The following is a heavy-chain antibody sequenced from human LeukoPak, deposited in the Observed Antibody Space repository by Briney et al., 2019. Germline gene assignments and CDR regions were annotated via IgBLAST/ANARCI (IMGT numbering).Heavy chain of an antibody. J-gene: IGHJ4*02. CDR2: IKQDGSEK. CDR1: GFTFSSYW. D-gene: IGHD4-17*01. CDR3: ATVRIYGDYDY. Sequence: GGSLRLSCAASGFTFSSYWMSWVRQAPGKGLEWVANIKQDGSEKYYVDSVKGRFTISRDNAKNSLYLQMNSLRAEDTAVYYCATVRIYGDYDYWGQGTLVTVSS. V-gene: IGHV3-7*01.